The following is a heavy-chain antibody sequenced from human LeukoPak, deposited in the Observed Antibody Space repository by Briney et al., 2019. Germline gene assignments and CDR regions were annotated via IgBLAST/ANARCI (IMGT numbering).Heavy chain of an antibody. CDR3: AKGTDFWSGWDDY. CDR1: GFTFSSYA. V-gene: IGHV3-23*01. J-gene: IGHJ4*02. CDR2: ISGSGGST. Sequence: PGGSLRLSCAASGFTFSSYAMSWVRQAPGKGLEWVSGISGSGGSTNYADSVKGRFTISRDNSKNTLYLQMNSLRAEDTAVYYCAKGTDFWSGWDDYWGQGTLVTVSS. D-gene: IGHD3-3*01.